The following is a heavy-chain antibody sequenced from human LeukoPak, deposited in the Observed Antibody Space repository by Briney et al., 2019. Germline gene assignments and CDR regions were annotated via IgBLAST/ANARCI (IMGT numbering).Heavy chain of an antibody. CDR3: GRLDGLILYYHYMDV. D-gene: IGHD2/OR15-2a*01. Sequence: SETLSLTCTVSGASISSSSYYWGWIRQPPGKGLEWIGSIYYSGSTYYNPSLKSRVTISVDTSKNQFSLKLSSVTAADTAVYYCGRLDGLILYYHYMDVWGKGTTVTVSS. V-gene: IGHV4-39*01. CDR1: GASISSSSYY. J-gene: IGHJ6*03. CDR2: IYYSGST.